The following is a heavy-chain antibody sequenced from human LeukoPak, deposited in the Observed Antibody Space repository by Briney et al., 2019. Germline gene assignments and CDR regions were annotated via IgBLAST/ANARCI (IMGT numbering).Heavy chain of an antibody. Sequence: GSLILSCAASGFTFRSYEMNWVRQAPGKGLECVSYISSSGSTIYYADSVKGRFTISRDNAKNSLYLQMNSLRAEDTAVYYCARELAAAGLQPFDYWGQGTLVTVSS. CDR1: GFTFRSYE. CDR3: ARELAAAGLQPFDY. J-gene: IGHJ4*02. D-gene: IGHD6-13*01. CDR2: ISSSGSTI. V-gene: IGHV3-48*03.